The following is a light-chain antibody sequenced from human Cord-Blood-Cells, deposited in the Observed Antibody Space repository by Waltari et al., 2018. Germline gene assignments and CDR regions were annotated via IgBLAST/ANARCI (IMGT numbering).Light chain of an antibody. Sequence: QSALTQPASVSGSPGQSITISCTGTSSDVGGYNYVSWYQQHPVKAPKLMIYHGSKRPSGVSNRFSGAKSGNTASLTISGLQAEDEADYYCSSYTSSSTGVFGGGTKLTVL. CDR1: SSDVGGYNY. V-gene: IGLV2-14*01. J-gene: IGLJ2*01. CDR3: SSYTSSSTGV. CDR2: HGS.